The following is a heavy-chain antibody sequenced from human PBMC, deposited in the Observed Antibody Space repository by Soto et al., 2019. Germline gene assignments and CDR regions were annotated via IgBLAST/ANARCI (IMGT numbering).Heavy chain of an antibody. Sequence: SETLSLTCTVSCGSISSSSYYWGWIRQPPGKGLEWIGSIYYSGSTYYNPSLKSRVTISVDTSKNQFSLKLSSVTAADTAVYYCARSYDSSGYPPIYWGQGTLVTVSS. D-gene: IGHD3-22*01. CDR3: ARSYDSSGYPPIY. J-gene: IGHJ4*02. CDR1: CGSISSSSYY. V-gene: IGHV4-39*01. CDR2: IYYSGST.